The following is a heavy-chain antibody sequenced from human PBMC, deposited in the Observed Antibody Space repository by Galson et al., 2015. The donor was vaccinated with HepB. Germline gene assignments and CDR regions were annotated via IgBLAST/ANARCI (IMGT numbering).Heavy chain of an antibody. CDR3: ARAGLRAVSLYFDN. CDR2: SYYSGSA. V-gene: IGHV4-31*03. Sequence: LSLTCTVSGGSIRSGGYYWSWIRQHPEKGLEWIGYSYYSGSAYYNPSLKSRTSISVDTSKNQFSLKLTSVTAADTAVYYCARAGLRAVSLYFDNWGQGTLVTVSS. J-gene: IGHJ4*02. D-gene: IGHD2-15*01. CDR1: GGSIRSGGYY.